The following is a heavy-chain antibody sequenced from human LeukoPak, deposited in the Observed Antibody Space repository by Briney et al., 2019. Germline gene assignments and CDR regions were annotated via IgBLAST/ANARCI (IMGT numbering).Heavy chain of an antibody. V-gene: IGHV1-69*10. CDR2: IIPLLGIP. Sequence: SVKVSCKASGGTFDSYAIRWVRQAPGQGLEWMGGIIPLLGIPTYAERFQGRVTITADVSTSTTYMELTGLRSEDTAIYYCARDSGAGELDAFDIWGQGTMVTVSS. CDR3: ARDSGAGELDAFDI. D-gene: IGHD1-26*01. CDR1: GGTFDSYA. J-gene: IGHJ3*02.